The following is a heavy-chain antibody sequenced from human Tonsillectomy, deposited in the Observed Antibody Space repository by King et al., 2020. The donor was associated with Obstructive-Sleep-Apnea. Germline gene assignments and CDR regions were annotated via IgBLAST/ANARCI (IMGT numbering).Heavy chain of an antibody. CDR2: ISWNSGSI. Sequence: VQLVESGGGLVQPGRSLRLSCAASGFTFDDYAMHWVRQAPGKGLEWVSGISWNSGSIGYADSVKGRFTISRDNAKNSLYLHMNSLRAEDTALYYCAKVKCGGVCSNFDYWGQGTLVTVSS. D-gene: IGHD2-21*02. J-gene: IGHJ4*02. CDR1: GFTFDDYA. V-gene: IGHV3-9*01. CDR3: AKVKCGGVCSNFDY.